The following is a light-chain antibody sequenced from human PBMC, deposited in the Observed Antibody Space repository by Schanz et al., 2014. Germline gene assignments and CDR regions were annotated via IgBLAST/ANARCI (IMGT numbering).Light chain of an antibody. Sequence: EIVLTQSPATLSLSPGERATLSCRASQSVSSYLAWYQQKPGQAPRLLIYDASNRATGIPDRFSGSGSGTDFALTISRLEPEDFAVYYCQQYGSALPYGFGQGTKVEIK. CDR2: DAS. V-gene: IGKV3-20*01. CDR3: QQYGSALPYG. CDR1: QSVSSY. J-gene: IGKJ2*03.